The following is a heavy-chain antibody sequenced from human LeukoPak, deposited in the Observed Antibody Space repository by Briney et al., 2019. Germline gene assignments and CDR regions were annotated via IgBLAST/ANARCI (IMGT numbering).Heavy chain of an antibody. D-gene: IGHD1-26*01. J-gene: IGHJ4*02. CDR2: ISSRNSYI. CDR3: AGGMGSGTTQNLGDY. CDR1: GFTFSSYS. Sequence: GGSLRLSCAASGFTFSSYSMNWVSQAPGEGLEWVSSISSRNSYIYYADSVTGRLTISRDTSENTLYLQMNCVRTDDTAVYSCAGGMGSGTTQNLGDYWGQGTFVTVSS. V-gene: IGHV3-21*01.